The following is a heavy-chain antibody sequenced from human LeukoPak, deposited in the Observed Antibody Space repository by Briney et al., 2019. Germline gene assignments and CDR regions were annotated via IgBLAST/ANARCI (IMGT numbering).Heavy chain of an antibody. D-gene: IGHD4-17*01. J-gene: IGHJ4*02. CDR2: IYYSGST. V-gene: IGHV4-39*01. CDR3: ARRPYGDYQYYFDY. Sequence: PSETLSLTCTVSGGSISSSSYYWGWIRQPPGKGLEWIGSIYYSGSTYYNPSLKSRVTISVDTSKNQFSLKLSSVTAADTAVYYCARRPYGDYQYYFDYWGQGTLVTVSS. CDR1: GGSISSSSYY.